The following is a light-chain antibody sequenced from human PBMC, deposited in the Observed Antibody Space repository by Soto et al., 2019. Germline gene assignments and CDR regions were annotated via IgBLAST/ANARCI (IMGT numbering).Light chain of an antibody. CDR2: DVS. V-gene: IGLV2-14*01. CDR1: SSDVGDYNY. J-gene: IGLJ1*01. CDR3: SSYTRSSSHV. Sequence: QSALTQPASVSGSPGQSITISCTGTSSDVGDYNYVSWYQQHPGTAPKVIIYDVSNRPSGVSNRFSGSKSGNTASLTISGLQAEDEADYYCSSYTRSSSHVFGTGTKLTVL.